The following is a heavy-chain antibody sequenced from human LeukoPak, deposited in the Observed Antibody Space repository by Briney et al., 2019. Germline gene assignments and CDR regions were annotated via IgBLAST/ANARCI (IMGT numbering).Heavy chain of an antibody. V-gene: IGHV4-59*08. CDR2: IYYSGST. J-gene: IGHJ4*02. CDR1: GGSISSYY. Sequence: PPETLSLTCTVSGGSISSYYWSWIRQPPGKGLEWIGYIYYSGSTNYNPSLKSRVTISVDTSKNQFSLKLSSVTAADTAVYYCARQIWTYSSSWDFDYWGQGTLVTVSS. D-gene: IGHD6-13*01. CDR3: ARQIWTYSSSWDFDY.